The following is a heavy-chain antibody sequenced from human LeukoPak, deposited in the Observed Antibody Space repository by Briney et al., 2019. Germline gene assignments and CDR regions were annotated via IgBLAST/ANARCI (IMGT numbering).Heavy chain of an antibody. CDR3: ARPGKSGSYYKYHFEY. Sequence: GESLKISCKGSGYSFTNYWIGWVRQVPGKGLEWMGIIYPGDSNIIYSPSFQGQVTISADKSIKTAYLQWSSLKASDTAMYYCARPGKSGSYYKYHFEYWGQGTLVTVSS. J-gene: IGHJ4*02. V-gene: IGHV5-51*01. D-gene: IGHD3-10*01. CDR2: IYPGDSNI. CDR1: GYSFTNYW.